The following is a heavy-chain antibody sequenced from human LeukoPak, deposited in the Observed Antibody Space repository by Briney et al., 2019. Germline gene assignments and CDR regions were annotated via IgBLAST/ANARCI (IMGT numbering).Heavy chain of an antibody. Sequence: APVKVSCKASGYTFTGYYMHWVRQAPGQGLEWMGWINPNSGGTNYAQKFQGRVTMTRDTSISTAYMELSRLRSDDTAVYYCARGGILGYCSSTSCYGILFDYWGQGTLVTVSS. CDR3: ARGGILGYCSSTSCYGILFDY. CDR1: GYTFTGYY. D-gene: IGHD2-2*01. V-gene: IGHV1-2*02. J-gene: IGHJ4*02. CDR2: INPNSGGT.